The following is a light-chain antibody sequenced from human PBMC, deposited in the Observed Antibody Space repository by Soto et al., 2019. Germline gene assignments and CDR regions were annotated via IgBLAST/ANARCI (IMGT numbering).Light chain of an antibody. CDR3: QQYGSSPAT. J-gene: IGKJ1*01. CDR1: QSVTNSY. CDR2: AAS. V-gene: IGKV3-20*01. Sequence: EIVLTQSPGTQSLSPGERATLSCRASQSVTNSYLTWYQQKSGQAPRLLIYAASIRATGIPDRFSGSGSGRDFTLTISRLEPEDSDVYYCQQYGSSPATFGQGTKVEIK.